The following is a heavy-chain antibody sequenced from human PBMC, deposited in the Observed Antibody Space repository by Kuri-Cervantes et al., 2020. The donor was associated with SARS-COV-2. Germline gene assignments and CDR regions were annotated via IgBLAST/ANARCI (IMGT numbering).Heavy chain of an antibody. D-gene: IGHD1-26*01. J-gene: IGHJ4*02. CDR2: IYTSGST. V-gene: IGHV4-4*07. Sequence: SETLSLTCTVSGGSISSYYWSWIRQPAGKGLEWIGRIYTSGSTNYNPSLKSRVTMSVDTSKNQFSLKLSSVTAADTAVYYCARDRGGYVVGATMHFDYWGQGTLVTVSS. CDR1: GGSISSYY. CDR3: ARDRGGYVVGATMHFDY.